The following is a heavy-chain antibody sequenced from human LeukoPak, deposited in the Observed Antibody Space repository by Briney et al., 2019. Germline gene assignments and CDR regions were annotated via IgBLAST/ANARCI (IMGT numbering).Heavy chain of an antibody. CDR3: ARTYNNWYFDL. J-gene: IGHJ2*01. Sequence: PGGSLRLSCAASGFTFSNSGMHWVRQAPGKRLVWVSRTNTDGTSTNYADSVKGRFTISRDNAKNTLYLQMHTLRAEDTAVYYCARTYNNWYFDLWGRGTLVTVSS. D-gene: IGHD3-10*01. CDR2: TNTDGTST. CDR1: GFTFSNSG. V-gene: IGHV3-74*01.